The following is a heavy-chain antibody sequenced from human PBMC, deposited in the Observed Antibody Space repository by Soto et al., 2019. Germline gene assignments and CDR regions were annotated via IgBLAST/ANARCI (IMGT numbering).Heavy chain of an antibody. CDR1: GFTFSNYA. Sequence: EVQLLESGGGLVQPGGSLRLSCAASGFTFSNYAMSWVRQAPGKGLEWVSAISNSGGTTYYADSVKGRFTISRDNSKDALHLQMTSLRAEDTAVYYCAKRPRQWLVYFDYWGQGTLVTVSS. D-gene: IGHD6-19*01. V-gene: IGHV3-23*01. J-gene: IGHJ4*02. CDR3: AKRPRQWLVYFDY. CDR2: ISNSGGTT.